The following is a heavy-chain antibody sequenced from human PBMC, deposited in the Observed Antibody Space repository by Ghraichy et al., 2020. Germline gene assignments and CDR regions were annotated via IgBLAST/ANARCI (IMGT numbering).Heavy chain of an antibody. Sequence: GESLNISCKASGYSFTSYWIGWVRQMPGKGLEWMGIVYPGDSDTRYSPSFQGQVTISADKSINTAYLQWSSLMASDTAMYYCARRGSGWHYGDDWGQEPWSPSPQ. CDR2: VYPGDSDT. CDR1: GYSFTSYW. V-gene: IGHV5-51*01. D-gene: IGHD6-19*01. J-gene: IGHJ4*01. CDR3: ARRGSGWHYGDD.